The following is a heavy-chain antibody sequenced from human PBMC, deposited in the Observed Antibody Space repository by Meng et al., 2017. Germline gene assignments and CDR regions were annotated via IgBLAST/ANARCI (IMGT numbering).Heavy chain of an antibody. Sequence: GGSLRLSCAASGFTFSSYAMSWVRQAPGKGLEWVSYISSSGSTIYYADSVKGRFTISRDNAKNSLYLQMNSLRAEDTAVYYCARAARMAGAVDYWGQGTLVTVSS. CDR2: ISSSGSTI. J-gene: IGHJ4*02. CDR1: GFTFSSYA. D-gene: IGHD1-26*01. V-gene: IGHV3-48*03. CDR3: ARAARMAGAVDY.